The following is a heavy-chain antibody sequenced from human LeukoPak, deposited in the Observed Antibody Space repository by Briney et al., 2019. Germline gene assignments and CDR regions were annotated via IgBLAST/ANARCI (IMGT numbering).Heavy chain of an antibody. Sequence: GGSLRLSCAASGFAFSSQAMGWVRQAPGKGLEWVSVISDSGGITYYADSVKGRFTISRDNSKNTLFLQMNSLRAEDTAVYFCAKDARRTSGWYFLDYWGQGTLVTVSS. CDR1: GFAFSSQA. J-gene: IGHJ4*02. CDR2: ISDSGGIT. CDR3: AKDARRTSGWYFLDY. D-gene: IGHD6-19*01. V-gene: IGHV3-23*01.